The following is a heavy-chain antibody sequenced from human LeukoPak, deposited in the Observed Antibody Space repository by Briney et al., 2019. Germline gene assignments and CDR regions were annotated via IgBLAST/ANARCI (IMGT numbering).Heavy chain of an antibody. CDR1: GGSTSTYY. CDR2: IYYSGNT. V-gene: IGHV4-59*01. Sequence: SETLSLTCTVSGGSTSTYYWSWIRQPPGKGLEWIGYIYYSGNTNYNPSLKGRVTISVDTSKNQFSLKLGSVTAADTAVYYCAREVSGASEIDYWGQGTLVTVSS. J-gene: IGHJ4*02. CDR3: AREVSGASEIDY. D-gene: IGHD1-26*01.